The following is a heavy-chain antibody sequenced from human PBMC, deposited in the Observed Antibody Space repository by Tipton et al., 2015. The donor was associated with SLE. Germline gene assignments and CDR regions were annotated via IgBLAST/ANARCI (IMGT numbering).Heavy chain of an antibody. Sequence: GSLRLSCAASGFRFNGMQCVRQAPGKGLEGVSSISGGGGGTYYADSVKSRCTISRDNSNNTLYLQMDSLRAEDTAVYYCSRWCATPDYWGQGTLVTVSS. D-gene: IGHD2-8*01. J-gene: IGHJ4*02. V-gene: IGHV3-23*01. CDR2: ISGGGGGT. CDR3: SRWCATPDY. CDR1: GFRFNG.